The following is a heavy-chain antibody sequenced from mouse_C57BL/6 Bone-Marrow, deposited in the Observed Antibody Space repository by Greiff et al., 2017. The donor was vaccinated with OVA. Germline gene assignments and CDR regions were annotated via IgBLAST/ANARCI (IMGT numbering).Heavy chain of an antibody. J-gene: IGHJ3*01. Sequence: VQLQQSGAELVRPGASVTLSCKASGYTFTDYEMHWVKQTPVHGLEWIGAIDPETGGTAYNQKFKGKAILTADKSSSIAYMELRSLTSEDSAVYYCTRRSIYYDYDDVFAYWGQGTLVTVSA. V-gene: IGHV1-15*01. CDR2: IDPETGGT. CDR1: GYTFTDYE. D-gene: IGHD2-4*01. CDR3: TRRSIYYDYDDVFAY.